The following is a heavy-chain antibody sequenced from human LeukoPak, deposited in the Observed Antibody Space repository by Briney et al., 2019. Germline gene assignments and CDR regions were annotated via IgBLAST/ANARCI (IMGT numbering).Heavy chain of an antibody. J-gene: IGHJ3*02. CDR3: TTESGEVWFGEHAFDI. V-gene: IGHV3-15*01. D-gene: IGHD3-10*01. CDR1: GFTFSNAW. Sequence: GGSLRLSCAASGFTFSNAWMSWVRQAPGKGLEWVGRIKSKTDGGTTDYAAPVKARFTISRDDSKNTLYLQMNSLKTEDTAVYYCTTESGEVWFGEHAFDIWGQGTMVTVSS. CDR2: IKSKTDGGTT.